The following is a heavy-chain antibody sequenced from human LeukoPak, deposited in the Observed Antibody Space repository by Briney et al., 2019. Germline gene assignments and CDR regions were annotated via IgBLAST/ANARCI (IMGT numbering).Heavy chain of an antibody. V-gene: IGHV3-23*01. J-gene: IGHJ4*02. CDR2: ISGSGGST. CDR1: GYTLSSYA. D-gene: IGHD3-9*01. CDR3: AKDHRNYDILTGYPGPGY. Sequence: GGSLRLSCAASGYTLSSYAMSWVPQAPGKGLEWVSDISGSGGSTYYADSVKGRFTISRDNSKNTLYLQMSSLRAEDTAVYYCAKDHRNYDILTGYPGPGYWGQGTLVTVSS.